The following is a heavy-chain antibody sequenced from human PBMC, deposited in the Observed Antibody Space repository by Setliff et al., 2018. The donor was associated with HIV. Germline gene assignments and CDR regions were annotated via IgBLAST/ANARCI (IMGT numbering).Heavy chain of an antibody. CDR3: ARARGPEGYFDS. Sequence: SETLSLTCTVSGGSINTGSYYWCRIRQPPGKGLESIGTIYYSGSTYYKSSLKSRLTISVDTSKNQFSLKMSSVTAADTAVYYCARARGPEGYFDSWGQGTLVTVSS. CDR1: GGSINTGSYY. J-gene: IGHJ4*02. D-gene: IGHD3-10*01. CDR2: IYYSGST. V-gene: IGHV4-39*07.